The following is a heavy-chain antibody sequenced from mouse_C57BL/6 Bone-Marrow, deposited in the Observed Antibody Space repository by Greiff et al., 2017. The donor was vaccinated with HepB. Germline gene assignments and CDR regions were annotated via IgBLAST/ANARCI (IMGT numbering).Heavy chain of an antibody. J-gene: IGHJ3*01. CDR1: GFTFSSYA. D-gene: IGHD3-1*01. Sequence: EVQLVESGGGLVKPGGSLKLSCAASGFTFSSYAMSWVRQTPEKRLEWVATISDGGSYTYYTDNVKGRFTISRDNAKNNLYLQMSHLKSEDTAMYYCARDRASFAYWGQGTLVTVSA. CDR3: ARDRASFAY. V-gene: IGHV5-4*01. CDR2: ISDGGSYT.